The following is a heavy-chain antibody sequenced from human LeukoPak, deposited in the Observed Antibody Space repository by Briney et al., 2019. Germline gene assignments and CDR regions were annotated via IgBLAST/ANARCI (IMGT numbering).Heavy chain of an antibody. V-gene: IGHV3-21*01. CDR2: ISSSSSYI. J-gene: IGHJ4*02. CDR3: ARKSDYGEEFDY. Sequence: GSLRLSCAASGFTFSSYSMNWVRQAPGKGLEWVSSISSSSSYIYYADSVKGRFTISRDNAKKSLYLQMNNLRAKDTAVYYFARKSDYGEEFDYWGQGTLVTVSS. CDR1: GFTFSSYS. D-gene: IGHD4-17*01.